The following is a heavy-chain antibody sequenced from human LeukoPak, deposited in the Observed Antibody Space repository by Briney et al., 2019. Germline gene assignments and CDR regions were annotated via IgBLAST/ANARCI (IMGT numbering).Heavy chain of an antibody. Sequence: PSETLSLTCAVSGGSISSSNWWSWVRQPPGKGLEWIGEIYHSGSTNYNPSLKSRVTISVDKSKNQFSLKLSSVTAADTAVYYCARRTLVVVVPAAFDYWGQGTLVTVSS. CDR2: IYHSGST. CDR3: ARRTLVVVVPAAFDY. V-gene: IGHV4-4*02. CDR1: GGSISSSNW. J-gene: IGHJ4*02. D-gene: IGHD2-2*01.